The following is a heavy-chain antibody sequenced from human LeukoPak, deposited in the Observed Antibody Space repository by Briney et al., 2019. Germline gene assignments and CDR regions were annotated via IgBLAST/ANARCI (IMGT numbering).Heavy chain of an antibody. CDR3: ASVVPLGYSYGPVDY. J-gene: IGHJ4*02. CDR1: GFSFSSYS. Sequence: GGSLRLSCAASGFSFSSYSMNWVRQAPGKGLEWVSSISSSSSYIYYADSVKGRFTIFRDNAKNSLYLQMNSLRAEDTAVYYCASVVPLGYSYGPVDYWGQGTLVTVSS. CDR2: ISSSSSYI. D-gene: IGHD5-18*01. V-gene: IGHV3-21*01.